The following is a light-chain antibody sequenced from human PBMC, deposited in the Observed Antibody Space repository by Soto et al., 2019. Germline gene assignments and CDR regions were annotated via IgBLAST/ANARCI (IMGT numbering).Light chain of an antibody. J-gene: IGKJ1*01. CDR1: QSVNNKY. CDR3: HQYGSSPPT. V-gene: IGKV3-20*01. CDR2: GAS. Sequence: VLTQSPGTLSVSPGERATISWRASQSVNNKYLAWYKQKPGQAPRLLRSGASNRATGIPDGFTGSGSGTEFTLTISRLEPEDFAVYYCHQYGSSPPTFGQGTKVDIK.